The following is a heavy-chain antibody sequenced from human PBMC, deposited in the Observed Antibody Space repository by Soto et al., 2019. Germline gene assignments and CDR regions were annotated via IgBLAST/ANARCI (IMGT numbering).Heavy chain of an antibody. CDR1: GGPLSRYA. V-gene: IGHV1-69*01. CDR3: ARAIVGPTTTGWLDP. J-gene: IGHJ5*02. D-gene: IGHD1-26*01. CDR2: INPIFGTA. Sequence: QVQLVQSGAEVKKPGSSVKVSCKASGGPLSRYAISWVRQAPGQGLEWMGGINPIFGTANYEQKFEGRVTITADASTSTDYMERSGLTFENTAVYSCARAIVGPTTTGWLDPWGPGTLVTVSS.